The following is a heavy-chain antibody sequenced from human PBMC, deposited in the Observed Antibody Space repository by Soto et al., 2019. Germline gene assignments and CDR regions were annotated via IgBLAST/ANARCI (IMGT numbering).Heavy chain of an antibody. J-gene: IGHJ4*02. V-gene: IGHV3-7*01. CDR1: GFTFSSYW. Sequence: GGSLRLSCAASGFTFSSYWMSWVRQAPGKGLEWVANIKQDGSEKYYVDSVKGRFTISRDNAKNSLYLQMNSLRAEDTAVYYCARDLSREYSGYEPLDYWGQGTLVTVSS. CDR3: ARDLSREYSGYEPLDY. CDR2: IKQDGSEK. D-gene: IGHD5-12*01.